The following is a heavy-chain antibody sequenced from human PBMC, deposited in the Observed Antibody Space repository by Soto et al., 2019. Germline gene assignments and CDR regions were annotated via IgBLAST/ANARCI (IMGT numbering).Heavy chain of an antibody. J-gene: IGHJ6*02. CDR2: ISSSSFSI. Sequence: EVQLVELGGGLVKPGGSLRLSCAASGFTFSSYSMNWVRQAPGKGLEWVSSISSSSFSINYADSVKGRFSISRDNAQNSLHLQMNNLRAEDTAVYYCARNESSNIYGMDVWGQGTTVTVSS. CDR1: GFTFSSYS. D-gene: IGHD6-6*01. CDR3: ARNESSNIYGMDV. V-gene: IGHV3-21*02.